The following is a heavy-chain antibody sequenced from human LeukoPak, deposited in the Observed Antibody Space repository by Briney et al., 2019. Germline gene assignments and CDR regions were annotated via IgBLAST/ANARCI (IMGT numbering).Heavy chain of an antibody. Sequence: SETLSLTCAVYGGSFSGYYWSWIRQPPGKGREWIGEINHSGSTNYNPSLKSRVTISVDTSKNQFSLKLSSVTAADTAVYYCARGVAAAGPYMDVWGKGTTVTISS. V-gene: IGHV4-34*01. CDR1: GGSFSGYY. J-gene: IGHJ6*03. CDR3: ARGVAAAGPYMDV. D-gene: IGHD6-13*01. CDR2: INHSGST.